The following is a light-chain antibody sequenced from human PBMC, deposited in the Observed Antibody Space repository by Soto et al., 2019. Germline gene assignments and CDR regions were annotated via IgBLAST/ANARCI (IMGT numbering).Light chain of an antibody. V-gene: IGLV2-14*01. CDR3: SSYTSSSTVV. CDR1: SSDVGGYNY. J-gene: IGLJ2*01. CDR2: DVS. Sequence: QSALTQPASVSGSPGQSITISCTGTSSDVGGYNYVSWYQQHPGKAPKLMIYDVSNRPSGVSNRFSGSKSGNTASLTMSGLQDEDEADYYCSSYTSSSTVVFGGGTKLTVL.